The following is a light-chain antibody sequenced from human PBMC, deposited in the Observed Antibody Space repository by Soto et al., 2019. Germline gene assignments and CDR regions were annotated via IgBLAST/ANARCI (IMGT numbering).Light chain of an antibody. J-gene: IGKJ3*01. Sequence: DIQMTQSPSSLSASVGDRVTITCRASQGICNYLAWYQQKPGKVPKLLIYAASTLQSGVPSRFSGSGSGTDFTLIISSLQHEDVATYYCQKYNRAPFTFGPGTKVDNK. CDR2: AAS. CDR1: QGICNY. CDR3: QKYNRAPFT. V-gene: IGKV1-27*01.